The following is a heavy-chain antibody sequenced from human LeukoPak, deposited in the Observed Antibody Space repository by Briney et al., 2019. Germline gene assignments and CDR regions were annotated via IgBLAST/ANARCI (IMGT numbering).Heavy chain of an antibody. Sequence: PGGSLRLSCAASGFGFTFGSYNLNWGRQPPGRGLEWVSYISSSSRLIYYADSVKGRFTISRDNDNNSLYLQMNSLTDEDTAVYYCAASGSFSSFGYWGQGTLVTVSS. CDR2: ISSSSRLI. CDR3: AASGSFSSFGY. V-gene: IGHV3-48*02. CDR1: GFGFTFGSYN. J-gene: IGHJ4*02. D-gene: IGHD3-10*01.